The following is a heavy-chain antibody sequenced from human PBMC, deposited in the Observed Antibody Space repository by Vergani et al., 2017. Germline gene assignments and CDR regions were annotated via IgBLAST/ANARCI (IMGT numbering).Heavy chain of an antibody. CDR3: ARGYSSGWSPARGYYFDY. V-gene: IGHV3-33*01. CDR1: GFTFSSYG. J-gene: IGHJ4*02. Sequence: QVQLVESGGGVVQPGRSLRLSCAASGFTFSSYGMHWVRQAPGKGLEWVAVIWYDGSNKYYADSVKGRFTISRDNSKNTLYLQMNSLRAEDTAVYYCARGYSSGWSPARGYYFDYWGQGTLVTVSS. CDR2: IWYDGSNK. D-gene: IGHD6-19*01.